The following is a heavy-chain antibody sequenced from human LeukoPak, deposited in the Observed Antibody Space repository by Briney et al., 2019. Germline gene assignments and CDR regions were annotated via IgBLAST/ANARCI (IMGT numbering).Heavy chain of an antibody. CDR2: INTNTGNP. Sequence: ASVKVSCKASGGTFSSYAISWVRQAPGQGLEWMGWINTNTGNPTYAQGFTGRFVFSLDTSVSTAYLQISSLKAEDTAVYYCARDVGSSFQDWFDPWGQGTLVTVSS. V-gene: IGHV7-4-1*02. CDR3: ARDVGSSFQDWFDP. J-gene: IGHJ5*02. D-gene: IGHD6-13*01. CDR1: GGTFSSYA.